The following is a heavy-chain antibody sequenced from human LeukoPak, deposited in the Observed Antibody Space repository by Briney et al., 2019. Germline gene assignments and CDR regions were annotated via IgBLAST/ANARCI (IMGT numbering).Heavy chain of an antibody. D-gene: IGHD3-10*01. CDR3: ARESYGSGSGLDY. CDR2: INPNSGGT. V-gene: IGHV1-2*02. CDR1: GYTFTGYY. J-gene: IGHJ4*02. Sequence: ASVKVSCKASGYTFTGYYMHWVRQAPGQGLEWMGWINPNSGGTNYAQKFQGRVTMTRDTSISTAYMGLSRLRSDDTAVYYCARESYGSGSGLDYWGQGTLVTVSS.